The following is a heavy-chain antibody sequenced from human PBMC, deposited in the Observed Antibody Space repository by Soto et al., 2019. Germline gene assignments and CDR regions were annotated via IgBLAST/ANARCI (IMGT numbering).Heavy chain of an antibody. CDR2: IYNAGST. V-gene: IGHV4-31*03. D-gene: IGHD3-16*01. CDR3: ARDLYEDGGSYWDFDL. Sequence: QVQLQESGPGLVKPSQTLSLTCTVAGGSISSGDDYWSWIRQHPGEGLEWIGYIYNAGSTYYNPYLKGRVTISVDTSKNQYSLKLSSVNAADTAVYDWARDLYEDGGSYWDFDLWGRGTLVTVSS. CDR1: GGSISSGDDY. J-gene: IGHJ2*01.